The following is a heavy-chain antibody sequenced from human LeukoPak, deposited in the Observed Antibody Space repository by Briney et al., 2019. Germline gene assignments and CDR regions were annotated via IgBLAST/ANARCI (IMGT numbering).Heavy chain of an antibody. CDR1: GGTFSSYA. J-gene: IGHJ6*03. V-gene: IGHV1-69*13. D-gene: IGHD2-2*01. Sequence: GASVKVSCKASGGTFSSYAISWVRQAPGQGLEWMGGIIPIFGTANYAQKFQGRVTITADESTSTAYMELSSLRSEDTAVYYCARDSGYCSSTSCYAFDYYYYYMDVWGKGTTVTISS. CDR2: IIPIFGTA. CDR3: ARDSGYCSSTSCYAFDYYYYYMDV.